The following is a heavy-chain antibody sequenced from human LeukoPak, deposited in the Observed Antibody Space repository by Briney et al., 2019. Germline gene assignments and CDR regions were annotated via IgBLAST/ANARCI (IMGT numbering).Heavy chain of an antibody. CDR1: GXTXXSYW. CDR2: IASDGSST. Sequence: PGGXLXXSXXXXGXTXXSYWMNWVRQAPGKGLVWVSRIASDGSSTTYADSVKGRFSISRDNAKNTLYLQMNSLRVEDTAVYYCARGRPHGNDYWGQGTLVTVSS. CDR3: ARGRPHGNDY. V-gene: IGHV3-74*01. J-gene: IGHJ4*02. D-gene: IGHD4-23*01.